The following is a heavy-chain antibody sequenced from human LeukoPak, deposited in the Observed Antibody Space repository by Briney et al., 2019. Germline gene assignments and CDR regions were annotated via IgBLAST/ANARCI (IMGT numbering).Heavy chain of an antibody. J-gene: IGHJ4*02. CDR3: ASWNDERLDY. V-gene: IGHV1-46*01. Sequence: GASVKVSCKASGYTFTSYYMHWVRQAPGQGLEWMGINNPSGGSTNYAQKFQGRVTMTRDTSKNQFSLKLSSVTAADTAVYYCASWNDERLDYWGQGTLVTVSS. D-gene: IGHD1-1*01. CDR1: GYTFTSYY. CDR2: NNPSGGST.